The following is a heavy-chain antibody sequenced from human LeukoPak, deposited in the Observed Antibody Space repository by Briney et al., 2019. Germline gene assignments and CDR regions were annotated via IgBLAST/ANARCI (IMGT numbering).Heavy chain of an antibody. D-gene: IGHD3-10*01. Sequence: GGSLRLSCAASGFTFSSYAMHWVRQAPGKGLEWVAVISYDGSNKYYADSVKGRFTISRDNSKNTLYLQMNSLRAEDTAVYYCAKVSGSRFVTHSNPFYYYYMDVWGKGTTVTVSS. V-gene: IGHV3-30-3*01. CDR2: ISYDGSNK. CDR1: GFTFSSYA. CDR3: AKVSGSRFVTHSNPFYYYYMDV. J-gene: IGHJ6*03.